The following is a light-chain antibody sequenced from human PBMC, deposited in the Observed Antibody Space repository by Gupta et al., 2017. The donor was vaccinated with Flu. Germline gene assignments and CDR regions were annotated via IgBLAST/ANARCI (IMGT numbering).Light chain of an antibody. V-gene: IGLV2-14*01. J-gene: IGLJ3*02. Sequence: QSALTQPASVSGSPGQSITISCPGTSSDVGGYNYVSWHQQHPGKAPKLMIFAVSNRPSGVSNRFSGSKSGNTASLTISGLQAGDEADYYCSSYRSSNTQVFGGGTKLTVL. CDR2: AVS. CDR1: SSDVGGYNY. CDR3: SSYRSSNTQV.